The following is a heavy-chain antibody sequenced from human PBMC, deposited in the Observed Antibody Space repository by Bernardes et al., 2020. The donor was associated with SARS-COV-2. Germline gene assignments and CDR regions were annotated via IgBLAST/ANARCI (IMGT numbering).Heavy chain of an antibody. CDR2: INSDGSST. CDR3: ARDRDSNDDYFDY. J-gene: IGHJ4*02. D-gene: IGHD4-4*01. V-gene: IGHV3-74*01. Sequence: GGSLRLSCAASGFTFSSYWMHWVRQAPGTGLVWVSRINSDGSSTSYADSVKGRFTISRDNAKNTLYLQMNSLRAEDTAVYYCARDRDSNDDYFDYWGQGTLVTVSS. CDR1: GFTFSSYW.